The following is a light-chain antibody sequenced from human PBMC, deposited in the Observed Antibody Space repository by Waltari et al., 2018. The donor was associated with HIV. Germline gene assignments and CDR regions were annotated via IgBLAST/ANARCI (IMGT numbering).Light chain of an antibody. V-gene: IGLV2-14*01. CDR1: VADSGPEIY. Sequence: QSALAQPASVSGSPGPSITISCAGAVADSGPEIYVSWYQQHPGRAPRLIIYMLSSRPSGVSDRFSGSSSGMSATLTISGLQSDDEAHYYCSSYSTITSLYVFGTGTRVTVL. J-gene: IGLJ1*01. CDR2: MLS. CDR3: SSYSTITSLYV.